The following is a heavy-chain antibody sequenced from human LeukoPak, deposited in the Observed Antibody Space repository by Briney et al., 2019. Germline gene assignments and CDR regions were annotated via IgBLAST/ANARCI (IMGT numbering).Heavy chain of an antibody. CDR3: AKDYLPVRTPGNYFDY. CDR2: ISAYKGDT. CDR1: GYTFTKYG. V-gene: IGHV1-18*01. D-gene: IGHD4-23*01. Sequence: GASVNVSLKTSGYTFTKYGMAWVRQAPGQGLEWMGWISAYKGDTKYAQKFQGRVTMSTDTSTATAYMELRSLRPEDTAVYYCAKDYLPVRTPGNYFDYWGQGTLVTVSS. J-gene: IGHJ4*02.